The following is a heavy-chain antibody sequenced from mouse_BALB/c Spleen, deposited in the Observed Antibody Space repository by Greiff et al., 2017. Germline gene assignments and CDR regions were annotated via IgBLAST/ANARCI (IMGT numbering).Heavy chain of an antibody. V-gene: IGHV5-4*02. CDR2: ISDGGSYT. CDR1: GFTFSDYY. CDR3: ARAPYEYDGDAMDY. D-gene: IGHD2-4*01. J-gene: IGHJ4*01. Sequence: EVMLVESGGGLVKPGGSLKLSCAASGFTFSDYYMYWVRQTPEKRLEWVATISDGGSYTYYPDSVKGRFTISRDNAKNNLYLQMSSLKSEDTAMYYCARAPYEYDGDAMDYWGQGTSVTVSS.